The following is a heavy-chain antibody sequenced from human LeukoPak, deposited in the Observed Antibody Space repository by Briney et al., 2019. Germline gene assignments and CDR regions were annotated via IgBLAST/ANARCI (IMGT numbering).Heavy chain of an antibody. CDR3: ARRGPGTTRKRSGSFDY. CDR1: GGSFSGYY. CDR2: INHSGST. D-gene: IGHD3-3*01. J-gene: IGHJ4*02. Sequence: SETLSLTCAVYGGSFSGYYWSWIRQPPGKGLEWIGEINHSGSTNYNPSLKSRVTISVDTSKNQFSLKLSSVTAADTAVYYCARRGPGTTRKRSGSFDYWGQGTLVTVSS. V-gene: IGHV4-34*01.